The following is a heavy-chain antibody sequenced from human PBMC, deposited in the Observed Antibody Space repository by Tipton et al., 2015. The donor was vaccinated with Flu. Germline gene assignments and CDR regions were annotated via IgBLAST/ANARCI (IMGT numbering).Heavy chain of an antibody. D-gene: IGHD4-23*01. J-gene: IGHJ4*02. CDR2: IYYSGST. V-gene: IGHV4-39*07. CDR3: ARHGGYYFDY. CDR1: GGSISSSSYY. Sequence: TLSLTCTVSGGSISSSSYYWGWIRQPPGKGLEWIGTIYYSGSTYYNPSLKSRVTMSVDTSKNQFSLKLSSVNAADTAVYYCARHGGYYFDYWGQGTLVTVSS.